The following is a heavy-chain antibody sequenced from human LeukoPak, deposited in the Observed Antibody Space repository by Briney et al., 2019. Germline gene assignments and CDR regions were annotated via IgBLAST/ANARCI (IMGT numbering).Heavy chain of an antibody. Sequence: GGSLRLSCTVSGFTLTDHYMSWFRQSPGRGLEWISWITSTGTTRDYADSVKGRFTISRDNTKNSVYLQMTSLRADDTAVYYCARDPDYGDPYWGQGTLVTVPS. V-gene: IGHV3-11*01. CDR2: ITSTGTTR. CDR3: ARDPDYGDPY. D-gene: IGHD4-17*01. J-gene: IGHJ4*02. CDR1: GFTLTDHY.